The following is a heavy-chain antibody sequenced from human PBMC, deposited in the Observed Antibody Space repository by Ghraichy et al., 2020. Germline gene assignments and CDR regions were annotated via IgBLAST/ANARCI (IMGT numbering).Heavy chain of an antibody. CDR3: AREGGSFDS. CDR2: VTPNSGGT. V-gene: IGHV1-2*02. Sequence: ASVKVSCKASGYTFTDNYIHWVRQAPGQGLEWMGWVTPNSGGTHYAQKFQGRVNMTRDTSISTAHMELSRLRSDDSAVYYCAREGGSFDSWGQGTLVTVSS. J-gene: IGHJ4*02. CDR1: GYTFTDNY.